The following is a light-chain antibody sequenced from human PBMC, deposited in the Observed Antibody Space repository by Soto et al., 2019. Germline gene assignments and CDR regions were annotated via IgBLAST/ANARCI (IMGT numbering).Light chain of an antibody. CDR3: QQDHSFPFT. CDR1: QGITDD. J-gene: IGKJ4*01. CDR2: AAS. V-gene: IGKV1-6*02. Sequence: AIQMTQSPSSLSASVGDRVTITCRASQGITDDLNWYQQKPGKAPKLLIYAASSSQSGVPPRFSGSGSGTDFILTITSLQTEDFATYYCQQDHSFPFTFGGGTKVEIK.